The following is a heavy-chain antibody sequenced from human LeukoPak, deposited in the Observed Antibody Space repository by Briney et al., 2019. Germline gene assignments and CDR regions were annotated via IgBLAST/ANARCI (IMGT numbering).Heavy chain of an antibody. CDR1: GGSISTYY. CDR3: ARGRGYCSSTSCYHRWFDP. V-gene: IGHV4-59*08. Sequence: PSETLSLTCTVSGGSISTYYWSWIRQPPGKGLEWIGYIYYSGSTNYNPSLKSRVTISVDTSKNQFSLKLSSVTAADTAVYYCARGRGYCSSTSCYHRWFDPWGQGTLVTVSS. CDR2: IYYSGST. J-gene: IGHJ5*02. D-gene: IGHD2-2*01.